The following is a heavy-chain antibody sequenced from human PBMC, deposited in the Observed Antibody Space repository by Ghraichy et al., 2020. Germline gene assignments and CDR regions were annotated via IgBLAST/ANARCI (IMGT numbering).Heavy chain of an antibody. Sequence: SETLYLTCVVSGASIASGGYSWNWIRQTPGKTLEWMGYIYHSGNTLYNPSLKSRVTMSLDRSHSQFSLELTSVTAADSAIYYCARGDPNYHYMDVWGKGRPVTVSS. J-gene: IGHJ6*03. CDR1: GASIASGGYS. V-gene: IGHV4-30-2*01. CDR3: ARGDPNYHYMDV. CDR2: IYHSGNT.